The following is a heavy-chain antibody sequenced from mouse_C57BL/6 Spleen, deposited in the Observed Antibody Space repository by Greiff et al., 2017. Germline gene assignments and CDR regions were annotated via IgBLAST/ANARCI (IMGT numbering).Heavy chain of an antibody. CDR3: ARGGYSWYFDV. V-gene: IGHV1-50*01. Sequence: QVQLQQPGAELVKPGASVKLSCKASGYTFTSYWMQWVKQRPGQGLEWIGEIDPSDSYTNYNQKFKGKATLTVDTSSSTAYMQLSSLTSEDSAVYYCARGGYSWYFDVWGTGTTVTVSS. J-gene: IGHJ1*03. D-gene: IGHD2-3*01. CDR1: GYTFTSYW. CDR2: IDPSDSYT.